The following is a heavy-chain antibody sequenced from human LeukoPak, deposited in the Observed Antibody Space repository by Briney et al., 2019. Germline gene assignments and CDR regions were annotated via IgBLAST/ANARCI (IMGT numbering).Heavy chain of an antibody. J-gene: IGHJ4*02. Sequence: PGGSLRLSCAASGFTVSSNYMSWVRQAPGKGLEWVSVIYSGGSTYYADSVKGRFTISRDNSKNTLYLQMNSLRAEDTAVYYCARVYGDKHRNLDYWGQGTLVTVSS. D-gene: IGHD4-17*01. V-gene: IGHV3-66*01. CDR3: ARVYGDKHRNLDY. CDR1: GFTVSSNY. CDR2: IYSGGST.